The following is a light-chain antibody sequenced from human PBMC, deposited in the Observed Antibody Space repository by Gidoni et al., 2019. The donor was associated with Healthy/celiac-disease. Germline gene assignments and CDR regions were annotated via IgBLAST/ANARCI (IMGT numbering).Light chain of an antibody. CDR2: GNS. Sequence: QSVLTQPPSVSGAPGQRVTISCTGSSSNSGAGYDVHWYQQLPGTAPNPLLYGNSNRPSGVPDRFSGSKSCTSASLAITGLQAEDEADYYCQSYDSSLSVVFGGGTKLTVL. J-gene: IGLJ2*01. CDR3: QSYDSSLSVV. V-gene: IGLV1-40*01. CDR1: SSNSGAGYD.